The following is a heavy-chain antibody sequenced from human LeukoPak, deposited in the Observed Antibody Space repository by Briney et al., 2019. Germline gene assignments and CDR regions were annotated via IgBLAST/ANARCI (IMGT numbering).Heavy chain of an antibody. V-gene: IGHV4-34*01. CDR2: FNHSGST. CDR1: GGSLSGYY. J-gene: IGHJ4*02. D-gene: IGHD6-19*01. Sequence: PSETLSLTCAVYGGSLSGYYWSWIRQPPGKGLDWIGEFNHSGSTNYNPSLKSRVTISVDTSKNQLSLKLSSMTAADTAVYYCARQWLVSPRFDYWGQGTLVTVSS. CDR3: ARQWLVSPRFDY.